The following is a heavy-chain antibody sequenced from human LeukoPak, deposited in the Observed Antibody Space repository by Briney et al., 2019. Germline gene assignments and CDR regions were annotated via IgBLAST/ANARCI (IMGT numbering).Heavy chain of an antibody. CDR3: AKGEQLVQFPFDY. V-gene: IGHV3-23*01. CDR1: GFTFSSYD. D-gene: IGHD6-13*01. J-gene: IGHJ4*02. Sequence: GGSLRLSCAASGFTFSSYDMSWVRQAPGKGLEWVSAISGSGGSTYYADSVKGRFTISRDNSKNTLYLQMNSLRAEDTAVYYCAKGEQLVQFPFDYWGQGTLVTVSS. CDR2: ISGSGGST.